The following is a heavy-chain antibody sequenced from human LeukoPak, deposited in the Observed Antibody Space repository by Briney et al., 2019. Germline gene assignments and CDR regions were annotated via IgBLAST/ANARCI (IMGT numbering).Heavy chain of an antibody. CDR1: GGSISSSNW. Sequence: SETLSLTCAVSGGSISSSNWWSWVRQPPGKGLEWIGEIYHSGSTNYNPSLKSRATISVDKSKNQFSLKLSSVTAADTAVYYCARQSQWLVRYFDYWGQGTLVTVSS. CDR2: IYHSGST. J-gene: IGHJ4*02. V-gene: IGHV4-4*02. CDR3: ARQSQWLVRYFDY. D-gene: IGHD6-19*01.